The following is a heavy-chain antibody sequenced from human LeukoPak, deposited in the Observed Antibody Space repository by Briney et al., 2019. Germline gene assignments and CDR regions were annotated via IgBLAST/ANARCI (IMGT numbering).Heavy chain of an antibody. J-gene: IGHJ4*02. V-gene: IGHV3-66*02. CDR1: GFTVSSNY. CDR2: IYSGGST. Sequence: GGSLRPSCAASGFTVSSNYMSWVRQAPGKGLEWVSVIYSGGSTYYADSVKGRFTISRDNSKNTLYLQMNSLRAEDTAVYYCARDKYYGSGSYAHFDYWGQGTLVTVSS. CDR3: ARDKYYGSGSYAHFDY. D-gene: IGHD3-10*01.